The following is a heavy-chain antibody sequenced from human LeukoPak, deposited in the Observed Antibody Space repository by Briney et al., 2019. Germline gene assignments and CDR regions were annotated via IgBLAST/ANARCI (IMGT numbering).Heavy chain of an antibody. J-gene: IGHJ4*02. D-gene: IGHD5-12*01. V-gene: IGHV4-39*01. CDR1: GGSISYSSYY. Sequence: SETLSLTCTVSGGSISYSSYYWGWIRQPPGKGLEWIGSIHYSGSTYYNPSLKSRVTISVDTSKNQFSLKLTSVTAADTAVYYCARGDVDIVATYFDYWGQGTLVTVSS. CDR2: IHYSGST. CDR3: ARGDVDIVATYFDY.